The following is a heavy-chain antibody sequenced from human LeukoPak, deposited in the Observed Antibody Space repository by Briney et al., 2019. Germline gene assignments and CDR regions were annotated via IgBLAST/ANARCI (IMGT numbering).Heavy chain of an antibody. J-gene: IGHJ4*02. CDR2: IRYDGNNK. V-gene: IGHV3-30*02. D-gene: IGHD3-16*01. Sequence: PTGGSLRLSCAASGFTFSTYGMHWVRQAPCKGLEWVAFIRYDGNNKYYADSVKGRFTISRDNSKNMLYLEMKSLRPEDTAVYYCAKNGPDYIWGNYLDYWGQGTLVTVSS. CDR1: GFTFSTYG. CDR3: AKNGPDYIWGNYLDY.